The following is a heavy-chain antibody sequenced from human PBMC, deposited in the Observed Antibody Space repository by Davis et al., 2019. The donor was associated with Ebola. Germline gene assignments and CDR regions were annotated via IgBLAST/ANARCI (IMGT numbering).Heavy chain of an antibody. J-gene: IGHJ5*02. CDR3: ARHPTIWFGDRGWFDP. Sequence: ASVKVSCKASGYTFTSYAMNWVRQAPGQGLEWMGWINAGNGNTKYSQKFQGRVTITRDTSASTAYMELSSLRSEDTAVYYCARHPTIWFGDRGWFDPWGQGTLVTVSS. D-gene: IGHD3-10*01. CDR1: GYTFTSYA. CDR2: INAGNGNT. V-gene: IGHV1-3*01.